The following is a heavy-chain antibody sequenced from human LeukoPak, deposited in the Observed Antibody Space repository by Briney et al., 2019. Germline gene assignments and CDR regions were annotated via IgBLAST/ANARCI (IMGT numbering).Heavy chain of an antibody. V-gene: IGHV4-59*08. Sequence: SETLSLTCTVSGGSISSYYWSWIRQPPGKGLEWIGYIYYSGSTNYNPSLKSRVTISVDTSKNQFSLKLSFVTAADTAVYYCARHAGSGSYSGYYYYYYGMDVWGQGTTVTVSS. CDR3: ARHAGSGSYSGYYYYYYGMDV. J-gene: IGHJ6*02. CDR2: IYYSGST. CDR1: GGSISSYY. D-gene: IGHD3-10*01.